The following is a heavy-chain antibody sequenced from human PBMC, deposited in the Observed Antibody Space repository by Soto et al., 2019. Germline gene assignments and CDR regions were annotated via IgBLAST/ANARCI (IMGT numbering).Heavy chain of an antibody. V-gene: IGHV3-7*01. J-gene: IGHJ4*02. CDR3: ARQYCGGDCHLDY. CDR2: INKDGSET. D-gene: IGHD2-21*02. Sequence: EVQLVESGGGLVQSGGSLRLSCAASGFTFSNFWMSWVRQAPGKGLEWVANINKDGSETNYVDSVKGRFTISRDNAKNSLYLQVTSLRIEDTAGYYCARQYCGGDCHLDYWGQGTLVTVSS. CDR1: GFTFSNFW.